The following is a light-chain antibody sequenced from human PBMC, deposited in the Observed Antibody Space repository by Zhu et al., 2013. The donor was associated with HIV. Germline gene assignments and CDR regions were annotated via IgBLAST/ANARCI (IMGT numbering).Light chain of an antibody. CDR1: QSVSTN. CDR3: QQYNDWPPWT. Sequence: EIVLTQSPGTLSLSPGERATLSCRASQSVSTNLAWYQQKPGQAPRLLIYGVSTRATGIPARFSGSGSGTDFTLTISSLQSEDFAVYYCQQYNDWPPWT. V-gene: IGKV3-15*01. J-gene: IGKJ1*01. CDR2: GVS.